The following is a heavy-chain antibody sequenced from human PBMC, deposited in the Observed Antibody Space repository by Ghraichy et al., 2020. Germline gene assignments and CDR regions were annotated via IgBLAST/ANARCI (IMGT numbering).Heavy chain of an antibody. D-gene: IGHD2-8*01. V-gene: IGHV4-4*02. Sequence: SQTLSLTCAVSGGSITSAYWWRWVRQPPGKGLDWIGETHHRGDTNYNSSLKSRVSILVDKSSNQFFLTLTSVTAADTAVYYCARHIPINGRRGFDFWGPGTLVTVSS. CDR1: GGSITSAYW. CDR3: ARHIPINGRRGFDF. J-gene: IGHJ4*02. CDR2: THHRGDT.